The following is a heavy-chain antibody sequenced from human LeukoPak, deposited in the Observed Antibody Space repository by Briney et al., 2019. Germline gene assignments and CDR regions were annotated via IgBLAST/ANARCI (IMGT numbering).Heavy chain of an antibody. V-gene: IGHV3-30-3*01. CDR1: GFTFSSYA. D-gene: IGHD3-16*01. CDR3: ARSSGGRLIVDY. CDR2: ISYDGNNK. Sequence: QTGGSLRLSCAASGFTFSSYAMHWVRQAPGKGLEWVAVISYDGNNKYYADSVKGRFTISRDNSKNTLYLQMNSLRAEDTAVYYCARSSGGRLIVDYWGQGTLVTVSS. J-gene: IGHJ4*02.